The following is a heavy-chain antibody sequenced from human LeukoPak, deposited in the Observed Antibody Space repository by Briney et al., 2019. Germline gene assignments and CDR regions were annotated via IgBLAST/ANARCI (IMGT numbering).Heavy chain of an antibody. V-gene: IGHV3-30*03. D-gene: IGHD6-19*01. CDR3: VRGIAVAGTGETLDY. J-gene: IGHJ4*02. CDR1: GFTFSSYG. Sequence: GGSLRLSCAASGFTFSSYGMHWVRQAPGKGLEWVAVISYDGSNKYYADSVKGRYTISRDNSKNTLYLQMSSLRAEDTAVYYCVRGIAVAGTGETLDYWGQGTLVTVSS. CDR2: ISYDGSNK.